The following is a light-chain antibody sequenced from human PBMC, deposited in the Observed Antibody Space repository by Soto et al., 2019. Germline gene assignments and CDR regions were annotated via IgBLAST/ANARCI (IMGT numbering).Light chain of an antibody. Sequence: DIQMTQSPSSLSASVGDRVTITCRASQDISNYLAWYQQKTGKVPKLLIYSASTLQSGVPSRFSGSGSGTDFTLTISSLQPEDVANYYCQKCNGAGFTFGPGTKVDIK. CDR1: QDISNY. J-gene: IGKJ3*01. CDR3: QKCNGAGFT. CDR2: SAS. V-gene: IGKV1-27*01.